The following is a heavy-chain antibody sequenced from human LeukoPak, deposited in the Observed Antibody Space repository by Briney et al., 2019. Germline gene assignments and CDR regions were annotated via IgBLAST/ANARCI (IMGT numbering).Heavy chain of an antibody. D-gene: IGHD1-26*01. CDR2: INPNSGGT. V-gene: IGHV1-2*06. J-gene: IGHJ4*02. CDR3: ARGGRIVGATRSFDY. Sequence: ASVKVSCKASGYTFTGYYMHWVRQAPGQGLEWMGRINPNSGGTNYAQKFQGRVTMTTDTSTSTAYMELRSLRSDDTAVYYCARGGRIVGATRSFDYWGQGTLVTVSS. CDR1: GYTFTGYY.